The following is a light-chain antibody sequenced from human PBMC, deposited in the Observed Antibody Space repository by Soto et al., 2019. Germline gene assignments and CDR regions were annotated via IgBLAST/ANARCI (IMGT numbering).Light chain of an antibody. CDR1: QSVSSN. Sequence: EIVLTQSPATLSLSPGERATLSCRASQSVSSNLAWYQQKPGQAPRLLIYGASTRATGIPARFSGSGSGTEFTLTISGLQSEDYATYFCQEYGTSFTWTFGQGTKVDI. J-gene: IGKJ1*01. CDR2: GAS. CDR3: QEYGTSFTWT. V-gene: IGKV3-15*01.